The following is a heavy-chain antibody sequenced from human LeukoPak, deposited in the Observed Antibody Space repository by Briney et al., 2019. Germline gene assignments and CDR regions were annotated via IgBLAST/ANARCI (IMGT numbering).Heavy chain of an antibody. CDR1: GGSLSGYY. D-gene: IGHD5-12*01. V-gene: IGHV4-34*01. CDR2: INHSGST. J-gene: IGHJ4*02. Sequence: SETLSLTCAVYGGSLSGYYWSWIRQPPRKGLGWIGEINHSGSTNYNPSLKSRVTISVDTSKNQFSLKLSSVTAADTAVYYCARYGKATITSYYFDYWGQGTLVTVSS. CDR3: ARYGKATITSYYFDY.